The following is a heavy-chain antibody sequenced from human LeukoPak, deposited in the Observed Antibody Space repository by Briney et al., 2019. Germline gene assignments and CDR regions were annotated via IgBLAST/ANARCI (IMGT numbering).Heavy chain of an antibody. CDR1: GGSISSSSYY. V-gene: IGHV4-39*07. D-gene: IGHD1-26*01. CDR3: ASPSGSYSRYYYGMDV. Sequence: ASETLSLTCTVSGGSISSSSYYWGWIRQPPGKGLEWIGSIYYSGSTYYNPSLKSRVTISVDTSKNQFSLKLSSVTAADTAVYYCASPSGSYSRYYYGMDVWGQGTTVTVSS. J-gene: IGHJ6*02. CDR2: IYYSGST.